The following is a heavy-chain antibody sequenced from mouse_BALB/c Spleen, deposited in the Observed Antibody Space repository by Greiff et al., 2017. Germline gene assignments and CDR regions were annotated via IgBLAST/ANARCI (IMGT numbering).Heavy chain of an antibody. CDR3: ARERGTRITTSWFAY. J-gene: IGHJ3*01. D-gene: IGHD2-4*01. CDR2: INPYNDGT. Sequence: VQLQQSGPELVKPGASVKMSCKASGYTFTSYVMHWVKQKPGQGLEWIGYINPYNDGTKYNEKFKGKATLTSDKSSSTAYMELSSLTSEDSAVYYCARERGTRITTSWFAYWGQGTLVTVSA. V-gene: IGHV1-14*01. CDR1: GYTFTSYV.